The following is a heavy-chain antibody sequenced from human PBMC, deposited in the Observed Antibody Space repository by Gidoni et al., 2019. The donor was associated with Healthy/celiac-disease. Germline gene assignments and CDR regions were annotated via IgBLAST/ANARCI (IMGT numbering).Heavy chain of an antibody. CDR1: AYTLTELS. D-gene: IGHD2-2*01. Sequence: QVQLVQSGAEVKKPGASVKVSCKVSAYTLTELSMHWVRQAPGKGLEWMGGFDPEDGETIYAQKFQGRVTMTEDTSTDTAYMELSSLRSEDTAVYYCATPSVVPAARRSLGYYGMDVWGQGTTVTVSS. J-gene: IGHJ6*02. CDR3: ATPSVVPAARRSLGYYGMDV. V-gene: IGHV1-24*01. CDR2: FDPEDGET.